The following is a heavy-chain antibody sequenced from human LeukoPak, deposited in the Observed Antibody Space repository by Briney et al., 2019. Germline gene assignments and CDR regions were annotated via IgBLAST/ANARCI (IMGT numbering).Heavy chain of an antibody. Sequence: SETLSLTCTVSGGSISSYYWSWIRQPPGKGLEWIGYIYYSGSTNYNPSLKSRVTISVDTSKNQFSLKLSSVTAADTAVYYCARVMYSSGWSIDYWGQGTLVTVSS. CDR2: IYYSGST. D-gene: IGHD6-19*01. CDR3: ARVMYSSGWSIDY. V-gene: IGHV4-59*08. CDR1: GGSISSYY. J-gene: IGHJ4*02.